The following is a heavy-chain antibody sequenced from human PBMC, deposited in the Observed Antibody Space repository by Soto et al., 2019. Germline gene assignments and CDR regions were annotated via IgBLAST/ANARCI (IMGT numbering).Heavy chain of an antibody. CDR1: SFTFSNAW. D-gene: IGHD6-13*01. J-gene: IGHJ1*01. CDR3: TTIGSSWGA. CDR2: IKSKTDSGTI. V-gene: IGHV3-15*07. Sequence: ESGGGLVNPGGCLRLSCAASSFTFSNAWLNWVRLAPGKGLELVGRIKSKTDSGTIDYAAPVKGRFTTSRDDSNNTLFLPMKSMQTEHTGMYYCTTIGSSWGAWRKGTLGIVSS.